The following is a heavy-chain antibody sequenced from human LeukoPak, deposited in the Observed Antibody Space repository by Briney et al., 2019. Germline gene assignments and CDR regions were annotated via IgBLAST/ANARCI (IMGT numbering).Heavy chain of an antibody. CDR3: ARDGEDGFDY. CDR1: GLTFSDYY. D-gene: IGHD3-10*01. CDR2: ISSSSVYT. J-gene: IGHJ4*02. Sequence: GGALRLSCAASGLTFSDYYMSWVRQAPGKGLEWGSYISSSSVYTNYADSVKGRFTITRDNAKNLLYLQMNSLRAEDTAVYYCARDGEDGFDYWGQGTLVTVSS. V-gene: IGHV3-11*05.